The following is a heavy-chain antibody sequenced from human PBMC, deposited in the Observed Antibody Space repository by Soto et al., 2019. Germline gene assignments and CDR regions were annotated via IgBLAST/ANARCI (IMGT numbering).Heavy chain of an antibody. J-gene: IGHJ4*02. CDR1: GFSLSTTGMC. CDR2: IDWADDR. D-gene: IGHD5-18*01. V-gene: IGHV2-70*01. Sequence: GSGPNAGEPTQTLTLTCTFSGFSLSTTGMCVSWIRQPPGKALEWLALIDWADDRYYSTSLKTRLTISKDTSKNQVVLTMTNVGPVDTATYFCSRAVGGFTYGYPDYWGQGTLVTVSS. CDR3: SRAVGGFTYGYPDY.